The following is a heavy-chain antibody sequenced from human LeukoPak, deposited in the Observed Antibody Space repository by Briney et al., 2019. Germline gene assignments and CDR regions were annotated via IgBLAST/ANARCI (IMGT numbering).Heavy chain of an antibody. J-gene: IGHJ4*02. Sequence: LSCAASGITFTNAWLTWIRQSPGKGLEWIGYIYHTGSTSYSPSLKSRVTISADTSQNQFSLKLSSVTAADTAVYYCASRKLGNDYWGQGTLVTVSS. CDR3: ASRKLGNDY. CDR1: GITFTNAW. CDR2: IYHTGST. V-gene: IGHV4-59*01. D-gene: IGHD7-27*01.